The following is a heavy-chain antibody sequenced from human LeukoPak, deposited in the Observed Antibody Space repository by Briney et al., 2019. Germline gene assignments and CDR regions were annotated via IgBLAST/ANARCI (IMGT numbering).Heavy chain of an antibody. Sequence: PSETLSLTCTVSGGSISSSSYYWGWIRQPPGKGLEWIGSIYYSGSTYYNPSLKGRVTISVDTSKNQFSLKLSSVTAADTAVYYCARHVPGGYYYYYYMDVWGKGTTVTVSS. V-gene: IGHV4-39*01. J-gene: IGHJ6*03. CDR3: ARHVPGGYYYYYYMDV. CDR2: IYYSGST. CDR1: GGSISSSSYY. D-gene: IGHD3-10*02.